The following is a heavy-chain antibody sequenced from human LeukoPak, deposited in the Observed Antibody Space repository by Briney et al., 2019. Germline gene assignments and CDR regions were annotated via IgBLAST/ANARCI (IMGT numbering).Heavy chain of an antibody. CDR3: ASAGGSSGWFRDAFDI. V-gene: IGHV1-46*01. Sequence: ASVKVSCKASGYTFTSHYMHWVRQAPGQGLEWMGVINPSGGSTSYAQKFQGRVTMTRDTSTSTVYMELSSLRSEDTAVYYCASAGGSSGWFRDAFDIWGQGTMVTVSS. J-gene: IGHJ3*02. D-gene: IGHD6-19*01. CDR1: GYTFTSHY. CDR2: INPSGGST.